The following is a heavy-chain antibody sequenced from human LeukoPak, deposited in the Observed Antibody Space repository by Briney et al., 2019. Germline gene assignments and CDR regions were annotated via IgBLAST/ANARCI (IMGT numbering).Heavy chain of an antibody. Sequence: PGGSLRLSCAASGFTFSSYAMSWVRQAPGKGLEWVSAISGSGGSTYYADSVKGRFTISRDNSKNTLYLQMNSLRAEDTAVYHCAKPRARIAVAGTFDYWGQGTLVTVSS. J-gene: IGHJ4*02. CDR2: ISGSGGST. CDR3: AKPRARIAVAGTFDY. D-gene: IGHD6-19*01. V-gene: IGHV3-23*01. CDR1: GFTFSSYA.